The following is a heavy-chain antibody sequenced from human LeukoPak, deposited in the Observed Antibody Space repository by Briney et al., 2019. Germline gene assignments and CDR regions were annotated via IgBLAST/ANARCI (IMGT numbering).Heavy chain of an antibody. D-gene: IGHD6-19*01. CDR3: ARVSSGWYGVWFDP. Sequence: ASVKVSCKASGYTFTSYDINWVRQATGQGLEWMGWMNPNGGNTGYAQKFQGRVTITRNTSISTAYMELSSLRSEDTAVYYCARVSSGWYGVWFDPWGQGTLVTVSP. CDR1: GYTFTSYD. CDR2: MNPNGGNT. J-gene: IGHJ5*02. V-gene: IGHV1-8*03.